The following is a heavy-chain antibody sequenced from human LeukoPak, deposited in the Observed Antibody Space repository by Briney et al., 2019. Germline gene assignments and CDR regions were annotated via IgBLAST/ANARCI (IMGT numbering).Heavy chain of an antibody. CDR1: GFNFNIYA. D-gene: IGHD2-2*01. Sequence: PGGSLRLSCAASGFNFNIYAINWVRQAPGQGLEWVTVISDSGGYTNYADSVKGRFTISRDNSKNTVYLQMNSLRVEDTALYYCAKSLSSTSCRKFDYWGQGTLVTVSS. CDR2: ISDSGGYT. J-gene: IGHJ4*02. V-gene: IGHV3-23*01. CDR3: AKSLSSTSCRKFDY.